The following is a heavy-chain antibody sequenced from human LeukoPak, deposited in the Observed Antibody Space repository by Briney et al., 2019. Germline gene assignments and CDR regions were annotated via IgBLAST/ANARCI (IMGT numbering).Heavy chain of an antibody. D-gene: IGHD4-23*01. CDR3: VRVGNDYGGLLGAFDI. CDR1: GFTFSSYS. CDR2: ICSSSSYI. Sequence: GGSLRLSCAASGFTFSSYSMNWVRQAPGKGLEWVSSICSSSSYIYYADSVKGRFTISRDNAKNSLYLQMNSLRAEDTAVYYCVRVGNDYGGLLGAFDIWGQGTMVTVSS. J-gene: IGHJ3*02. V-gene: IGHV3-21*01.